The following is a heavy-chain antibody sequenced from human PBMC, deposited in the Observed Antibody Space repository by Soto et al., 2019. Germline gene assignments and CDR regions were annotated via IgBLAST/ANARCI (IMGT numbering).Heavy chain of an antibody. CDR1: GVSISGSRYY. D-gene: IGHD1-26*01. Sequence: PSETLSLTCTVSGVSISGSRYYWGWIRKPPGRGLEWIGNIYYSGSTYYTPALKSRVTLSVDTCKNQFSLNLNSVTAADTAVYYCARGGIPPSGYGIAYAMDVWGQGTTVTVSS. J-gene: IGHJ6*02. V-gene: IGHV4-39*01. CDR3: ARGGIPPSGYGIAYAMDV. CDR2: IYYSGST.